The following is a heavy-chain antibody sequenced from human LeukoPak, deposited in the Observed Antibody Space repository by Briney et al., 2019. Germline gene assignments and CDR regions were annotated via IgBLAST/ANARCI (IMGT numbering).Heavy chain of an antibody. V-gene: IGHV3-49*04. J-gene: IGHJ4*02. CDR1: GFTFSNYP. CDR2: LGSTAYGGTT. Sequence: GGSLRLSCTTSGFTFSNYPMSWVRQAPGKGLEWLALLGSTAYGGTTKYAASVKGRFTISREDSKSIAYLQMNSLKTEDTAVYYCTRPYYDYLTGYYSDYWGQGTLVTVSS. D-gene: IGHD3-9*01. CDR3: TRPYYDYLTGYYSDY.